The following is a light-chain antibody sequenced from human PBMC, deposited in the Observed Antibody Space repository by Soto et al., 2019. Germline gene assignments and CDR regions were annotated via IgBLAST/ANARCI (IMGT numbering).Light chain of an antibody. CDR1: QSVSSSY. CDR2: GAS. J-gene: IGKJ4*01. CDR3: QQYGSSPRLT. V-gene: IGKV3-20*01. Sequence: EIVLTQSPCTLSFSPLERSTLSGRASQSVSSSYLTWYQQKPGQAPRLLIYGASSRATGIPDRFSGSGSGTDFTLTISRLEPEDFAVYYCQQYGSSPRLTFGGGTKVDIK.